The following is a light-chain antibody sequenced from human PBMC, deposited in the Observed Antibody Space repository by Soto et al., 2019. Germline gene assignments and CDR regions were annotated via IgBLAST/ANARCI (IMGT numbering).Light chain of an antibody. J-gene: IGKJ2*01. Sequence: EIVMTQSPVTLSVSPGERATLSCRASQSVGGDLAWYQQIPGQAPRLLIYGAVTRATGVAARFSGGGSGTEFPLTVDSLQAEDLGIYYCQQYYAWPRTFGQGTKLEI. CDR3: QQYYAWPRT. CDR2: GAV. CDR1: QSVGGD. V-gene: IGKV3-15*01.